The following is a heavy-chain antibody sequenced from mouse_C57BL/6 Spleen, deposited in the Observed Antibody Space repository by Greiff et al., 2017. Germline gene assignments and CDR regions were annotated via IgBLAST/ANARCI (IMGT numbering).Heavy chain of an antibody. CDR1: GFTFSDYY. J-gene: IGHJ2*01. D-gene: IGHD4-1*01. CDR3: ARQELGRYYFDY. CDR2: ISNGGGST. V-gene: IGHV5-12*01. Sequence: EVQLVESGGGLVQPGGSLKLSCAASGFTFSDYYMYWVRQTPEKRLEWVAYISNGGGSTYYPDPVKGRFTISRDNATNTLYQQMSRLKSEDTAMYYCARQELGRYYFDYWGQGTTLTVSS.